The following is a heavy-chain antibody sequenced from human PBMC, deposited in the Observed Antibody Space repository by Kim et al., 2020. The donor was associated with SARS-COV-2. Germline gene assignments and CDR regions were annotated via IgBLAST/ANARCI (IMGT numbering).Heavy chain of an antibody. Sequence: YANSGQGRSTLSRDNAKNALNLEMNSLRAKDTALYYCARVTTITAPFYDYWGRGTLVTVSS. V-gene: IGHV3-23*01. D-gene: IGHD4-4*01. CDR3: ARVTTITAPFYDY. J-gene: IGHJ4*02.